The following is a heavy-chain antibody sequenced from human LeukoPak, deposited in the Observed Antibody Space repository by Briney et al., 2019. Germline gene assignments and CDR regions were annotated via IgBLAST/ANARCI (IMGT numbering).Heavy chain of an antibody. D-gene: IGHD3-22*01. Sequence: ASVKVSCKASGGTFSSYAISWVRQAPGQGLEWMGRILPILGIANYAQKFQGRVTITADKSTSTAYMELSSLKSADTAVYYCARDNGGKSYYDSSGYSWGQGTLVTVSS. CDR2: ILPILGIA. V-gene: IGHV1-69*04. CDR1: GGTFSSYA. CDR3: ARDNGGKSYYDSSGYS. J-gene: IGHJ4*02.